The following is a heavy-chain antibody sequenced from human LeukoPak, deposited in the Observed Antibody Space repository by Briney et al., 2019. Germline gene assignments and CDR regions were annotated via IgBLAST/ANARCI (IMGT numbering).Heavy chain of an antibody. CDR2: IYPGDSDT. CDR1: GYIFTSCS. Sequence: GESLKISCKGSGYIFTSCSIGWVRQMPGKGLEWMGIIYPGDSDTRYSPSFQGQVTISADKSISTAYLQWSSLKASDTAMYYCARHLLLWFGGPSYMDVWGKGTTVTVSS. V-gene: IGHV5-51*01. J-gene: IGHJ6*03. D-gene: IGHD3-10*01. CDR3: ARHLLLWFGGPSYMDV.